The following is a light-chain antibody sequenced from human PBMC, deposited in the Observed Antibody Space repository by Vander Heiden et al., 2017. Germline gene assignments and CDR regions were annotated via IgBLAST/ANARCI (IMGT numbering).Light chain of an antibody. Sequence: SVLTQRLSVSAAAGPKVTICCSGGSSNIGSNFVSWYQQLPGTAPKLLIYDNNKRPSGIPDRFSGSKSGTSATLGITGLQTGDEADYYCATWDTSLSVVVFGGGTKLTVL. V-gene: IGLV1-51*01. CDR2: DNN. CDR3: ATWDTSLSVVV. CDR1: SSNIGSNF. J-gene: IGLJ2*01.